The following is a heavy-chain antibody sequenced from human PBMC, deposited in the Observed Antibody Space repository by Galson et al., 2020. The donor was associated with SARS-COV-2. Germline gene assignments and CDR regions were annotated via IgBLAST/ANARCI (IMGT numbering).Heavy chain of an antibody. Sequence: SETLSLTCAVYGGSFSGYYWTWIRQPPGKGLEWIGEINHSGSSNYNPSLKSRVTMSVDTSKNQFSLKLSSVTAADTGVYYCARGFDYWGQGTLVTVSS. V-gene: IGHV4-34*01. CDR1: GGSFSGYY. CDR2: INHSGSS. J-gene: IGHJ4*02. CDR3: ARGFDY.